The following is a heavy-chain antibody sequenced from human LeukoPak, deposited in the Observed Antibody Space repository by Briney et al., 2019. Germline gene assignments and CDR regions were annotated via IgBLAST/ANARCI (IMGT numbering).Heavy chain of an antibody. CDR2: INHSGST. CDR1: GGSFSGYY. CDR3: ARAHGDYMNYFDY. V-gene: IGHV4-34*01. Sequence: SETLSLTCAVYGGSFSGYYWSWIRQPPGKGLEWIGEINHSGSTNYNPSLKSRVTISVDTSKNQFSLKLSSVTAADTAVYYCARAHGDYMNYFDYWGQGTLVTVSS. J-gene: IGHJ4*02. D-gene: IGHD4-17*01.